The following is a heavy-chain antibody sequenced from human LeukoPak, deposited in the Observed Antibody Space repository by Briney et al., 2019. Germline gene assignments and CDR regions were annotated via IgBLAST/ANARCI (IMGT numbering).Heavy chain of an antibody. Sequence: PGGSLRLSCAASGFILNNYGVHWVRQAPGKGLEWVAVISYDGRYTYYADSVKGRFTISRDHSENMVYLQMDSLRAEDTAMYYCAKAPYYDIWGGMDVWGQGTTVTVSS. CDR1: GFILNNYG. J-gene: IGHJ6*02. CDR3: AKAPYYDIWGGMDV. CDR2: ISYDGRYT. V-gene: IGHV3-30*18. D-gene: IGHD3-9*01.